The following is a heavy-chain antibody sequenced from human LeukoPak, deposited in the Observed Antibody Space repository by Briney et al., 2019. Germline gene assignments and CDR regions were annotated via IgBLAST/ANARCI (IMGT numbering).Heavy chain of an antibody. CDR3: AKDRAYPNDVFDI. Sequence: GGSLRLSCAVSGFTLTTYAMSWVRQAPGKGLEWVSALSSGGTTWYAGSVKGRFTISRDTSTSTLFLQMNSLRADDTALYHCAKDRAYPNDVFDIWGQGTMVTVS. D-gene: IGHD2-21*01. V-gene: IGHV3-23*01. CDR2: LSSGGTT. CDR1: GFTLTTYA. J-gene: IGHJ3*02.